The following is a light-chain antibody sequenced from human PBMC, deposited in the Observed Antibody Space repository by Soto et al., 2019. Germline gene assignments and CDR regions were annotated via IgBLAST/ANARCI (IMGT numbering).Light chain of an antibody. Sequence: DIQMTQSPSTLSASVGDRVTITCRASQSISSWLAWDQQKPGKAPKLLIYKASTLESGVPSRFSGSGSGTEFTLTISSLQPDDFATYHCQQYNSYPWTFGQGTKVEIK. CDR1: QSISSW. J-gene: IGKJ1*01. CDR3: QQYNSYPWT. V-gene: IGKV1-5*03. CDR2: KAS.